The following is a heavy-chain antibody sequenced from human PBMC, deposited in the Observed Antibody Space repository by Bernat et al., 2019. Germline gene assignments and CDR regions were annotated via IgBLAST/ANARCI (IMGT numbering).Heavy chain of an antibody. D-gene: IGHD3-22*01. CDR3: AREPRITMIVVANDAFDI. CDR1: GGSISSSSYY. Sequence: QLQLQEPGPGLVKPSETLSLTCTVSGGSISSSSYYWGWIRQPPGKGLEWIGSIYYSGSTYYNPSLKSRVTISVDTSKNQFSLKLSSVTVADTAVYYCAREPRITMIVVANDAFDIWGQGTMVTVSS. V-gene: IGHV4-39*01. J-gene: IGHJ3*02. CDR2: IYYSGST.